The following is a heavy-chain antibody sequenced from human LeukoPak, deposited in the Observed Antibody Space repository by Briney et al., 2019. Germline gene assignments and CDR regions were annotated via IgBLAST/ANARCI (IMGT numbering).Heavy chain of an antibody. CDR2: IYYSGST. V-gene: IGHV4-39*01. CDR3: ARLKGYQLLRTRYWYFDL. J-gene: IGHJ2*01. Sequence: SETLSLTCTVTGGSISSSSYYWGWIRQPPGKGLEWIGSIYYSGSTYYNPSLKSRVTISVDTSKNQFSLKLSSVTAADTAVYYCARLKGYQLLRTRYWYFDLWGRGTLVTVSS. D-gene: IGHD2-2*01. CDR1: GGSISSSSYY.